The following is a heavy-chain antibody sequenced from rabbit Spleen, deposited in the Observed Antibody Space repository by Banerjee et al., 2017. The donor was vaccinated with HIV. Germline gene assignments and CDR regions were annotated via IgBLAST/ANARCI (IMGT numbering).Heavy chain of an antibody. Sequence: LEESGGGLVKPGGTLTLTCTVSGFSFSSNWICWVRQAPGKGLEWIACINTNNGDTDYANWPKGRFTISKTSSTTVTLQMTSLTAADTATYFCARNYVNAFDPWGPDTLVTVS. CDR2: INTNNGDT. J-gene: IGHJ2*01. V-gene: IGHV1S45*01. D-gene: IGHD1-1*01. CDR1: GFSFSSNW. CDR3: ARNYVNAFDP.